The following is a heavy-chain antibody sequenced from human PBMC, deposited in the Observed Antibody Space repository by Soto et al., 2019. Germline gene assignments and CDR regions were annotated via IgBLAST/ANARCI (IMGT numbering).Heavy chain of an antibody. CDR1: GYTFTSYD. Sequence: QVQLVQSGAEVKKPGASVKVSCKASGYTFTSYDINWVRQATGQGLEWMGWMNPNSGNTGYAQKSQGRVTITMNTSISTAYMGLSSLRSEDPAVYYCASGRPDYRSGWYGSDYYGMDVWGQGTTVTVSS. CDR2: MNPNSGNT. CDR3: ASGRPDYRSGWYGSDYYGMDV. V-gene: IGHV1-8*01. D-gene: IGHD6-19*01. J-gene: IGHJ6*02.